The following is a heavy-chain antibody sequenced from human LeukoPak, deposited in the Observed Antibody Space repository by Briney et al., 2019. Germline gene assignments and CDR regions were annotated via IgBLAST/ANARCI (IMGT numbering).Heavy chain of an antibody. CDR1: GFTFSSYS. CDR3: ARGALDAATPFDS. Sequence: GGSLRLSCAASGFTFSSYSMNWVRQAPGKGLEWVSSISSSSCYIYYADSLKGRFTISRDNAKKSVYLQMNSLRAEDTAVYYCARGALDAATPFDSWGQGTLVTVSS. J-gene: IGHJ5*01. V-gene: IGHV3-21*01. CDR2: ISSSSCYI. D-gene: IGHD2-15*01.